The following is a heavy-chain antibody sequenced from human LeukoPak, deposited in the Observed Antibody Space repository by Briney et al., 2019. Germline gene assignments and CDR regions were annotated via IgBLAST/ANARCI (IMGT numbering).Heavy chain of an antibody. J-gene: IGHJ5*02. Sequence: SETLSLTCIVSVGPISTYYWSWIRQPPGKGLEWIGYIYYSGSTNYNPSLKSRVTISIDTSKNQFSLKLTSVAAADATVYYWAGHYGSGFGLWGQGTLVTVSS. CDR3: AGHYGSGFGL. CDR2: IYYSGST. CDR1: VGPISTYY. V-gene: IGHV4-59*01. D-gene: IGHD3-10*01.